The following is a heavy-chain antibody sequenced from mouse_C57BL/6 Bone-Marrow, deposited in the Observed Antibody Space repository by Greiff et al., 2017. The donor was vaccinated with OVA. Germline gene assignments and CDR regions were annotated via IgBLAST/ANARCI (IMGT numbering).Heavy chain of an antibody. CDR1: GFTFSDYG. CDR3: ARHEGGLPWYFDV. Sequence: EVQLVESGGGLVQPGGSLKLSCAASGFTFSDYGMAWVRQAPRKGPEWVAFISNLAYSIYYADTVTGRFTISRENAKNTLYLEMSSLRSEDTAMYYCARHEGGLPWYFDVWGTGTTVTVSS. CDR2: ISNLAYSI. J-gene: IGHJ1*03. D-gene: IGHD2-4*01. V-gene: IGHV5-15*01.